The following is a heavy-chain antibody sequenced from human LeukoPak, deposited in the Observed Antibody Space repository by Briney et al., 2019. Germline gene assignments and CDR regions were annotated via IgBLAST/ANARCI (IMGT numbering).Heavy chain of an antibody. J-gene: IGHJ6*03. CDR1: GYTFTGYY. CDR3: ARLPSPLSSLPYSYSYMDV. CDR2: INPNSGGT. D-gene: IGHD2-2*01. Sequence: AAVKVTCKASGYTFTGYYTDWVRQAPGQGLEGMGWINPNSGGTNYAQKVQGRVTMTRDTSITTANMKLRQLRSDDTAVYYWARLPSPLSSLPYSYSYMDVWGKGTTVTVSS. V-gene: IGHV1-2*02.